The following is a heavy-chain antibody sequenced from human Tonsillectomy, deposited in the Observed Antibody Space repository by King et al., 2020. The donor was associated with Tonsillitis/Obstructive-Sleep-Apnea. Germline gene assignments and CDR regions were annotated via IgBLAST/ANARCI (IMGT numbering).Heavy chain of an antibody. CDR3: ARVRITIFGVVTPFDY. J-gene: IGHJ4*02. Sequence: QLVQSGAEVKKPGASVKVSCKASGYTFTGYYMHWVRQAPGQGLEWMGWINPNCGGTNYAQKFQGRVTMTRDTSISTAYMELSRLRSDDTAVYYCARVRITIFGVVTPFDYWGQGTLVTVSS. CDR2: INPNCGGT. D-gene: IGHD3-3*01. V-gene: IGHV1-2*02. CDR1: GYTFTGYY.